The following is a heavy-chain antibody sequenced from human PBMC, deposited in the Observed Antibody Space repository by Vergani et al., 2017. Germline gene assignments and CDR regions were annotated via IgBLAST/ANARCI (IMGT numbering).Heavy chain of an antibody. D-gene: IGHD5-18*01. CDR2: ISSSSSTI. CDR1: GFTFSSYS. CDR3: ARDVTWIQLKGSRNYYGMDV. V-gene: IGHV3-48*02. Sequence: EVQLVESGGGLVQPGGSLRLSCAASGFTFSSYSMNWVRQAPGKGLEWVSYISSSSSTIYYADSVKGRFTISRDNAKNSLYLQMNSLRDEDTAVYYCARDVTWIQLKGSRNYYGMDVWGQGTTVTVSS. J-gene: IGHJ6*02.